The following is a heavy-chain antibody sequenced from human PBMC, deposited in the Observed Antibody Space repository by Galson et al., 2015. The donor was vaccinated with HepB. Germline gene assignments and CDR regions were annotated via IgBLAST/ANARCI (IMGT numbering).Heavy chain of an antibody. J-gene: IGHJ4*02. V-gene: IGHV1-24*01. Sequence: SVKVSCKVSGYTLTELSMHWVRQAPGKGLEWMGGFDPEDGETIYAQKFQGRVTMTEDTSTDTAHMELSSLRSEDTAVYYCATPSQGATLSYFDYWGQGTLVTVSS. CDR1: GYTLTELS. CDR2: FDPEDGET. D-gene: IGHD1-26*01. CDR3: ATPSQGATLSYFDY.